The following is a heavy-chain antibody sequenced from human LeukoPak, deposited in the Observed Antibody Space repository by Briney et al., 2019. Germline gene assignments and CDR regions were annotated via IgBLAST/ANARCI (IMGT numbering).Heavy chain of an antibody. D-gene: IGHD3-10*01. CDR3: ARDGDITLTGVIRGGDALDM. J-gene: IGHJ3*02. CDR2: IKQDGSEK. CDR1: GFTFSNYW. V-gene: IGHV3-7*01. Sequence: PGGSLRLSCAASGFTFSNYWMTWVRQAPGKGLEWVANIKQDGSEKYYVDSVKGRFTISRDNAKNSVYLQMNILGAEDTAVYYCARDGDITLTGVIRGGDALDMWGRGTMVTVSS.